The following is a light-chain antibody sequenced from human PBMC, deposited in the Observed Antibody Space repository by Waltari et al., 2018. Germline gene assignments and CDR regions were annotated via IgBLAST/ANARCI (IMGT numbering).Light chain of an antibody. CDR2: DDS. CDR1: NIGVSS. Sequence: SFVLTQAPSVSVAPGQPATFTRAEDNIGVSSVPRYQQKPGRAPVLVMHDDSGRPSGIHERFSGSNSGNTATLSISRVKDGDEADYYCQVWDRSSVHRHVVFGGGTRLTVL. CDR3: QVWDRSSVHRHVV. V-gene: IGLV3-21*02. J-gene: IGLJ2*01.